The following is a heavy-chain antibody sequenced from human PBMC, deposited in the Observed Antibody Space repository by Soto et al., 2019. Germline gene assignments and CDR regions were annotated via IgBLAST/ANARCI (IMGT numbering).Heavy chain of an antibody. CDR1: GYTFTSYG. CDR2: ISAYNGNT. CDR3: ARDHCSGGSCYDWFDP. D-gene: IGHD2-15*01. Sequence: VKVSCKASGYTFTSYGISWVRQAPGQGLEWMGWISAYNGNTNYAQKLQGRVTMTTDTSTSTAYMELRSLRSDDTAVYYCARDHCSGGSCYDWFDPWGQGTLVTVSS. V-gene: IGHV1-18*01. J-gene: IGHJ5*02.